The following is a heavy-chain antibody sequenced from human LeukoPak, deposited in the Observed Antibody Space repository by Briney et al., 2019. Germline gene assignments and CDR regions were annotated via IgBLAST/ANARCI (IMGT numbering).Heavy chain of an antibody. V-gene: IGHV3-21*01. Sequence: GGSLRLSCAASGFTFSSYSMNWVRQAPGKGLEWVSSISSSSSYIYYADSVKGRFTISRGNAKNSLYLQMNSLRAEDTAVYYCAREDYCSGGSCYGYWGQGTLVTASS. CDR3: AREDYCSGGSCYGY. CDR2: ISSSSSYI. D-gene: IGHD2-15*01. J-gene: IGHJ4*02. CDR1: GFTFSSYS.